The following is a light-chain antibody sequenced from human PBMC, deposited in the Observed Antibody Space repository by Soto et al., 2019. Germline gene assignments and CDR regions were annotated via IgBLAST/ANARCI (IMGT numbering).Light chain of an antibody. Sequence: EIVLTQSPGTLSLSPGERATLSCTASQNVNSNFFACYQHQPGQAPRLLIYDASNRATCIPARFSGSGSATDFTLTISSLEPEDSAVYYCQQRSSWITFGQGTRLEIK. CDR1: QNVNSN. V-gene: IGKV3-11*01. J-gene: IGKJ5*01. CDR3: QQRSSWIT. CDR2: DAS.